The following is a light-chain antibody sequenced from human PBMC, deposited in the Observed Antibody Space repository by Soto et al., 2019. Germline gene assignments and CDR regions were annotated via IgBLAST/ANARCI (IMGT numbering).Light chain of an antibody. V-gene: IGKV3-20*01. CDR3: QQYGSSPRT. J-gene: IGKJ1*01. CDR2: GAS. Sequence: IVLTQSPGTLSLSPGERATLSCRASQSVSSSYLAWYQQKPGQAPRLLIYGASSRATGIPGRFSGSGSGTDFTLTISRLEPEDFAVYYCQQYGSSPRTFGQGTKVDI. CDR1: QSVSSSY.